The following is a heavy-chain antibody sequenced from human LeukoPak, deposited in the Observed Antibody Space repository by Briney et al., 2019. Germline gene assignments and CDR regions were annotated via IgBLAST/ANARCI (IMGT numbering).Heavy chain of an antibody. Sequence: GGSLRISCAASGFTFGSYAMNWVRQGPEKGLEWVSAISGSGGNTYYVDSVKGRFTISRDNSKNTLYLQMNFLRAEDTAVYYCAKGLAAQPDYWGQGTLVTVSS. CDR3: AKGLAAQPDY. V-gene: IGHV3-23*01. CDR2: ISGSGGNT. CDR1: GFTFGSYA. J-gene: IGHJ4*02. D-gene: IGHD6-13*01.